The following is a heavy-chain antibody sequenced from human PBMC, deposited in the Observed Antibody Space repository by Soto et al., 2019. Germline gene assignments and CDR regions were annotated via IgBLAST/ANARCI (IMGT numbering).Heavy chain of an antibody. CDR1: GYTFTSYG. V-gene: IGHV1-18*04. CDR2: LSAYNGNT. Sequence: QVQLVQSGAEVKKPGASVKVSCKASGYTFTSYGISWVRQAPGQGLEWMGWLSAYNGNTHYAQKLQGRVTMTTDTSTRTAYMELRSLRSDDTAVYYCARTHYDFWSGYYTGWFDPWGQGTLVTVSS. D-gene: IGHD3-3*01. J-gene: IGHJ5*02. CDR3: ARTHYDFWSGYYTGWFDP.